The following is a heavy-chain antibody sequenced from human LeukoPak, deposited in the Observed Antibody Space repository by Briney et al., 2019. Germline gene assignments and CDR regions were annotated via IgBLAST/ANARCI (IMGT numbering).Heavy chain of an antibody. CDR2: IRYDGTNK. CDR3: AKDLSYGDYYFDY. CDR1: GFTFSSYG. D-gene: IGHD4-17*01. Sequence: GGSLRLSCAASGFTFSSYGMHWVRQAPGKGLEWVAFIRYDGTNKYYADSVKGRFTISRDNSKNTLYLQMNSLRAEDTAVYYCAKDLSYGDYYFDYWGQGTLVTVSS. V-gene: IGHV3-30*02. J-gene: IGHJ4*02.